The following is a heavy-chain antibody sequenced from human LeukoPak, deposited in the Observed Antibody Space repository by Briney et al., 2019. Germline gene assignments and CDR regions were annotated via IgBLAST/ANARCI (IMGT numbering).Heavy chain of an antibody. CDR3: ARAGGQYCSSTSCYGY. V-gene: IGHV1-18*01. CDR1: GYTFTSYG. Sequence: ASVKVSCKASGYTFTSYGISWVRQAPGQGLEWMGWISAYNGNTNYAQKLQGRVTMTTDTSASTAYMELRSLRSDDTAVYYCARAGGQYCSSTSCYGYWGQGTLVTVSS. CDR2: ISAYNGNT. J-gene: IGHJ4*02. D-gene: IGHD2-2*01.